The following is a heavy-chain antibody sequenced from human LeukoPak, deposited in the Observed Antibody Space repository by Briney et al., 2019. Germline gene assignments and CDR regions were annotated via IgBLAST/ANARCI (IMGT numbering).Heavy chain of an antibody. V-gene: IGHV3-7*01. CDR2: IKQDGSEK. CDR3: ARDQGEDSSGWYPLDY. CDR1: GFTFSSYW. Sequence: PGGSLRLSCAASGFTFSSYWMSWVRQAPGKGLEWVANIKQDGSEKYYVDSVKGRFTISRDNAKNSLYLQMNSLRAEDTAVYYCARDQGEDSSGWYPLDYWGQGTLVTVSS. J-gene: IGHJ4*02. D-gene: IGHD6-19*01.